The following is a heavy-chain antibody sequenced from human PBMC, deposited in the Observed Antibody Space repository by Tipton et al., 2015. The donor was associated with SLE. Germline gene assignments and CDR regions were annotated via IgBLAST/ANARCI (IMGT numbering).Heavy chain of an antibody. D-gene: IGHD3-10*01. V-gene: IGHV4-30-4*08. CDR2: IYYSGST. CDR3: ARNPYYYGSGLDY. J-gene: IGHJ4*02. CDR1: GGSFSGYY. Sequence: TLSLTCAVYGGSFSGYYWSWIRQPPGKGLEWIGYIYYSGSTYYNPSLKSRVTISVDTSKNQFSLKLSSVTAADTAVYYCARNPYYYGSGLDYWGQRTLVTVSS.